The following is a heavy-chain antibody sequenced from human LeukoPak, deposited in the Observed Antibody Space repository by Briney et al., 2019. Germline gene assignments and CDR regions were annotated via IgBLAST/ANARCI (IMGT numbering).Heavy chain of an antibody. CDR2: ISYDGSNK. J-gene: IGHJ4*02. CDR3: AREANYYDSSGPEDYFDY. V-gene: IGHV3-30*03. CDR1: GFTFSSYG. D-gene: IGHD3-22*01. Sequence: GGSLRLSCAASGFTFSSYGMHWVRQAPGKGLEWVAVISYDGSNKYYADSVKGRFTISRDNSKNTLYLQMNSLRAEDAAVYYCAREANYYDSSGPEDYFDYWGQGTLVTVSS.